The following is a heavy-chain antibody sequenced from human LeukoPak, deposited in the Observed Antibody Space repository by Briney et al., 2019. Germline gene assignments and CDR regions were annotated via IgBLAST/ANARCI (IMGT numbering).Heavy chain of an antibody. V-gene: IGHV1-46*01. CDR2: IDPSSGGS. Sequence: ASVKVSCKASGYTFTTYFLHWVRQAPGQGLEWMGIIDPSSGGSTSAQKFQVRVTMTRDMSTSTVYMELSSLRSEDTAVYYCARDRAPGPITVTTLFGYYYYMDVWGKGTTVTVSS. CDR3: ARDRAPGPITVTTLFGYYYYMDV. D-gene: IGHD4-11*01. CDR1: GYTFTTYF. J-gene: IGHJ6*03.